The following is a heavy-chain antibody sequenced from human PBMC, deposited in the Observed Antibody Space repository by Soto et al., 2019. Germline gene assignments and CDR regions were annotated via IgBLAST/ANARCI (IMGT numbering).Heavy chain of an antibody. J-gene: IGHJ6*02. CDR3: AKDQGYYYGSGSLYYGMDV. CDR1: GFTFSSYG. V-gene: IGHV3-30*18. Sequence: GGSLRLSCAASGFTFSSYGMHWVRQAPGKGLEWVAVISYDGSNKYYADSVKGRFTISRDNSKNTLYLQMNSLRAEDTAVYYCAKDQGYYYGSGSLYYGMDVWGQGTTVTVSS. D-gene: IGHD3-10*01. CDR2: ISYDGSNK.